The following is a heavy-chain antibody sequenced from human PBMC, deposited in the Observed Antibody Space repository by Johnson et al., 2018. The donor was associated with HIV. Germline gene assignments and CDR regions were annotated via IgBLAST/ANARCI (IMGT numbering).Heavy chain of an antibody. J-gene: IGHJ3*02. CDR3: ARGQRSSWYPVNAFDI. V-gene: IGHV3-30*14. D-gene: IGHD6-13*01. Sequence: QEKLVESGGGVVQPGRSLRLSCAASGFTFSSYAMHWVRQAPGKGLEWVAVISYDGSTYYADSVKGRFPISRDNSKNTLYLQMNSLRDGDTAVYYCARGQRSSWYPVNAFDIWGQGTMVTVSS. CDR1: GFTFSSYA. CDR2: ISYDGST.